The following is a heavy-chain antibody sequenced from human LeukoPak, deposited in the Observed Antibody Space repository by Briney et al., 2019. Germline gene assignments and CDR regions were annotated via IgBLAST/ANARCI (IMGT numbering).Heavy chain of an antibody. Sequence: SETLSLTCAVYGGSFSGYYWSWIRQPPGKGLEWIGEINHSGSTNYNPSLKSRVTISVDTSKNQFSLKLSSVTAADTAVYYCARLGCSSCSLYSRGYYYYYMDVWGKGTTVTISS. CDR1: GGSFSGYY. CDR3: ARLGCSSCSLYSRGYYYYYMDV. J-gene: IGHJ6*03. D-gene: IGHD6-13*01. V-gene: IGHV4-34*01. CDR2: INHSGST.